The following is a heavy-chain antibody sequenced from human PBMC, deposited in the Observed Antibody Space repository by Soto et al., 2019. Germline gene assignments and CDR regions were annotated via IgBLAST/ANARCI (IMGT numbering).Heavy chain of an antibody. D-gene: IGHD3-10*01. CDR1: GGSFSGYY. CDR2: INHSGST. CDR3: ARGPRKYYYGSGSYYYYYMDV. V-gene: IGHV4-34*01. J-gene: IGHJ6*03. Sequence: SETLTLTCAVYGGSFSGYYWSWIRQPPGKGLEWIGEINHSGSTNYNPSLKSRVTISVDTSKNQFSLKLSSVTAADTAVYYCARGPRKYYYGSGSYYYYYMDVWGKGTTVTVSS.